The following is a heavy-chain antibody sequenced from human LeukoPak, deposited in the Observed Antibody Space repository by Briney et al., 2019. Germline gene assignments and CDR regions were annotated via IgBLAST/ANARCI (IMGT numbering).Heavy chain of an antibody. CDR1: GGSISSYY. Sequence: SETLSLTCTVSGGSISSYYWSWIRQPPGKGLEWIGYIYYSGSTNYNPSLKSRVTISVDTSKNQFSLKLSSVTAADTAVHYCARDAAMARGIFDYWGQGTLVTVSS. CDR2: IYYSGST. CDR3: ARDAAMARGIFDY. V-gene: IGHV4-59*01. D-gene: IGHD3-10*01. J-gene: IGHJ4*02.